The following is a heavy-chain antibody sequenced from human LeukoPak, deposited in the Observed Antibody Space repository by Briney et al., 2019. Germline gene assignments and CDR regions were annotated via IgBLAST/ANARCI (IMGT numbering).Heavy chain of an antibody. CDR3: ARGPKNWFDP. J-gene: IGHJ5*02. CDR1: GGSISSGGYY. Sequence: SETLSLTCTVSGGSISSGGYYWSWIRQPPGKGLEWIGEINHSGSTNYNPSLKSQVTISVDTSKNQFSLKLSSVTAADTAVYYCARGPKNWFDPWGQGTLVTVSS. CDR2: INHSGST. V-gene: IGHV4-39*07.